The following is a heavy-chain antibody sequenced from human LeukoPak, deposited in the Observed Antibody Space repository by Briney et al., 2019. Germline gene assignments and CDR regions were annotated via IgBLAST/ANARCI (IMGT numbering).Heavy chain of an antibody. V-gene: IGHV1-46*01. D-gene: IGHD3-10*01. CDR2: INPSGGGT. CDR3: ARDLVTMVRGVIINYGMDV. Sequence: ASVKVSCKASGYTFTSYYMHWVRQAPGQGLEWMGIINPSGGGTSYAQKFQGRVTMTRDTSTSTVYMELSSLRSEDTAVYYCARDLVTMVRGVIINYGMDVWGQGTTVTVSS. CDR1: GYTFTSYY. J-gene: IGHJ6*02.